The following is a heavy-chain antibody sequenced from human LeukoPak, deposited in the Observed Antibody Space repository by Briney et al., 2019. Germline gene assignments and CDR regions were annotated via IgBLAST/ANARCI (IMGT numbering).Heavy chain of an antibody. V-gene: IGHV3-23*01. CDR3: AKTTGWPYYFDY. CDR2: ISSGGANT. J-gene: IGHJ4*02. CDR1: GFTFSTYA. D-gene: IGHD6-19*01. Sequence: GGSLRLSCAASGFTFSTYAMTWVRRAPGKGLEWVSTISSGGANTYYADSVKGRFTISRDSSKNTLYLQMNSLRAEDTAVYYCAKTTGWPYYFDYWGQGTLITVSS.